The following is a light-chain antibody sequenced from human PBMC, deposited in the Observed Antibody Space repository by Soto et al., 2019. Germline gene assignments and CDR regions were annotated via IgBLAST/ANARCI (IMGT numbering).Light chain of an antibody. CDR3: GTWDSSLSGVVV. CDR2: DNN. V-gene: IGLV1-51*01. CDR1: SSNIGNNY. J-gene: IGLJ2*01. Sequence: QSVLTQPPSVSAAPGQTVTISCSGSSSNIGNNYVSWYQQLPGTAPKLLIYDNNKRPSGIPDRFSGSKSGTSATLGITGLQTGDEADYYCGTWDSSLSGVVVFGGGTKLTVL.